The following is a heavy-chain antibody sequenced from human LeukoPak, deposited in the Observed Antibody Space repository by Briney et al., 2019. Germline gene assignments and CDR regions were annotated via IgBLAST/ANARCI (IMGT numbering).Heavy chain of an antibody. CDR2: INHNGNVN. D-gene: IGHD1-26*01. CDR1: GFTFSSYW. CDR3: VKDSPPRYSGSPPAY. V-gene: IGHV3-7*03. Sequence: GGSLRLSCAASGFTFSSYWMNWARQAPGKGLEWVASINHNGNVNYYVDSVKGRFTIPRDNAKNSLYLQMNSLRADDTAVYYCVKDSPPRYSGSPPAYWGQGTLVTVSS. J-gene: IGHJ4*02.